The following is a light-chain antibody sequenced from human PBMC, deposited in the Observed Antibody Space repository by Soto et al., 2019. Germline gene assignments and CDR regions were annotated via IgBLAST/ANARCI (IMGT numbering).Light chain of an antibody. CDR1: QSVTNSY. J-gene: IGKJ4*01. CDR2: DAS. Sequence: EIGLTQSPGTLSLSPGKRATLSCRASQSVTNSYLAWYQQKPGQAPRLFIYDASRRATGIPDRFSGSGSGTDFTLTISRLQPEDFAVYYCQQYGRSLTFGGGTKVEIK. V-gene: IGKV3-20*01. CDR3: QQYGRSLT.